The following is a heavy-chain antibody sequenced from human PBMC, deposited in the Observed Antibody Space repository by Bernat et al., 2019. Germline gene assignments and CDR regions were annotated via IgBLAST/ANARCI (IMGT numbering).Heavy chain of an antibody. Sequence: EVQLVESGGGLVKPGGSLRLSCAASGFTFSSYSMNWVRQAPGKGLEWVSYISSSSSTIYYADSVKGRFTISRDNAKNSLYLQMNSLRAEDTAVYYCARETYCGGDCFYYYYGMDVWGQGTTVTVSS. CDR3: ARETYCGGDCFYYYYGMDV. V-gene: IGHV3-48*01. CDR2: ISSSSSTI. CDR1: GFTFSSYS. D-gene: IGHD2-21*02. J-gene: IGHJ6*02.